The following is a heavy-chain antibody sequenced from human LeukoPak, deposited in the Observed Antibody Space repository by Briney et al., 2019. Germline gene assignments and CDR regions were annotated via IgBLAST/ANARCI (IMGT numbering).Heavy chain of an antibody. J-gene: IGHJ4*02. CDR1: GVSICSYY. D-gene: IGHD2-15*01. Sequence: SGTLSLTSAVSGVSICSYYWSWIRDPPGEGLERSWDIYYSGSTNNNPSLKSRVTISVDTSKNQFSLKLSSVTAADAAVYYWAGSVVVEGGFDYWGQGTLVTVSS. CDR2: IYYSGST. V-gene: IGHV4-59*08. CDR3: AGSVVVEGGFDY.